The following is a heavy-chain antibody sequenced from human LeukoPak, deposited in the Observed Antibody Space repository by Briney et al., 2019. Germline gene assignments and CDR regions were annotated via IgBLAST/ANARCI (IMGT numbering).Heavy chain of an antibody. CDR3: ARAEKAVTGTLDS. Sequence: SETLSLTCTVSGDSISKYYWSWVRQSPGQELEWIGYMFNLGRTIYNPSLKSRVTISTDTSKNQFSLRLTSVTAADTAVYYCARAEKAVTGTLDSWGQGTLITVSS. CDR1: GDSISKYY. V-gene: IGHV4-59*01. J-gene: IGHJ4*02. D-gene: IGHD6-19*01. CDR2: MFNLGRT.